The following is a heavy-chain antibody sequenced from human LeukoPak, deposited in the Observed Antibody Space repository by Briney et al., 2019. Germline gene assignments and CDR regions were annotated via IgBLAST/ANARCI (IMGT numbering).Heavy chain of an antibody. J-gene: IGHJ4*02. CDR1: GFTFSGSW. Sequence: GGSLRLSCAASGFTFSGSWMHWVRQAPGKGLVWVSRIDDDGSITTYADSVKGRFTISRDNAKNTLYLQMNSLRAEDTAVYYCARALGSSSDYWGQGTLVTVSS. CDR2: IDDDGSIT. CDR3: ARALGSSSDY. D-gene: IGHD1-26*01. V-gene: IGHV3-74*01.